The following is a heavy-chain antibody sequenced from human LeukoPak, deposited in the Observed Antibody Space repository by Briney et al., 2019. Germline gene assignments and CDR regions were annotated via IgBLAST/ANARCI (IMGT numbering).Heavy chain of an antibody. CDR1: GFTFSSYA. CDR3: AKDRFVLWFGEFGVGNWFDP. CDR2: ISGSGGST. Sequence: GGSLRLSCAASGFTFSSYAMSWVRQAPGKGLEWVSAISGSGGSTYYADSVKGRFTISRDNSKNTLYLQMNSLRAEDTAVYYCAKDRFVLWFGEFGVGNWFDPWGQGTLVTVSS. V-gene: IGHV3-23*01. J-gene: IGHJ5*02. D-gene: IGHD3-10*01.